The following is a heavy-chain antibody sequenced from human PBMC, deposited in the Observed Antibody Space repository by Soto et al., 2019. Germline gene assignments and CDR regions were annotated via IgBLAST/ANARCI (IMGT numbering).Heavy chain of an antibody. CDR1: GFNLTNYE. J-gene: IGHJ3*02. V-gene: IGHV3-48*03. CDR2: IRGSSNNI. CDR3: AKDRGASDAFDI. Sequence: GGYLRLSCAVSGFNLTNYEMNWVRQVPGKGLEWISKIRGSSNNIYYADSVKGRFTISRDNANNLLFLQMNSLRAEDTAVYDCAKDRGASDAFDIWGQGTMVTVS. D-gene: IGHD6-25*01.